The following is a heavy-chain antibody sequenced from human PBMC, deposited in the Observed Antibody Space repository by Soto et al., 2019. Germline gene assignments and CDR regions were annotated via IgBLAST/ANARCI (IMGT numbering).Heavy chain of an antibody. V-gene: IGHV4-39*01. CDR3: ARHDSSGYYLYYYYVMDV. CDR2: IYYSGST. D-gene: IGHD3-22*01. CDR1: GGTISSSSYY. J-gene: IGHJ6*02. Sequence: SEALSLTCTVSGGTISSSSYYWGWIRQPPGKGLEWIGSIYYSGSTYYNPSLKSRVTISVDTSKNQFSLTLSSVTAAHTAVYYCARHDSSGYYLYYYYVMDVWGQGTTVIVSS.